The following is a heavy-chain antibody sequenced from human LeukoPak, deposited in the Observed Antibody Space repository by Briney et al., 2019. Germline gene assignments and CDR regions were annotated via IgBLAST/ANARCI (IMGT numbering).Heavy chain of an antibody. CDR2: ISGSGDVS. D-gene: IGHD3-22*01. J-gene: IGHJ5*02. Sequence: GGSLRLSCAASGLIFDRYAMSWLRLIPGKRLEWISTISGSGDVSYYADSVKGRFAVSRDNSKNTLYLQMNSLRAEDTAVYYCARDLYYYDSSTHNWFDPWGQGTLVTVSS. CDR1: GLIFDRYA. V-gene: IGHV3-23*01. CDR3: ARDLYYYDSSTHNWFDP.